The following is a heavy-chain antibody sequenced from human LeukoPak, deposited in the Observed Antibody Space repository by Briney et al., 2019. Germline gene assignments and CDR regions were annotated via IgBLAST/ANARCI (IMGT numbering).Heavy chain of an antibody. CDR1: GCSISSYY. D-gene: IGHD4-23*01. Sequence: SSETLSLTCTVSGCSISSYYWSWIRQPPGKGLEWIGYIYYSGSTNYNPSLKSRVTISADTSKNQFSLKLSSVTAADTAFYYCARDYGGKFDYWGQGTLVTVSS. J-gene: IGHJ4*02. V-gene: IGHV4-59*01. CDR2: IYYSGST. CDR3: ARDYGGKFDY.